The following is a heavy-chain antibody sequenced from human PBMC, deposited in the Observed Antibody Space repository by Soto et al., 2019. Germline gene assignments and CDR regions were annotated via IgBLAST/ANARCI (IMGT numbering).Heavy chain of an antibody. D-gene: IGHD6-19*01. V-gene: IGHV1-2*04. CDR3: AWDEDGWLSNYCSVMDV. CDR1: GYTFTGYY. Sequence: ASVKVSCKASGYTFTGYYMHWVRQAPGQGLEWMGWINPNSGGTNYAQKFQGLVTMTRDTSTCTAYMELSRLRSDDTAVYSGAWDEDGWLSNYCSVMDVWGKETTDTVS. CDR2: INPNSGGT. J-gene: IGHJ6*04.